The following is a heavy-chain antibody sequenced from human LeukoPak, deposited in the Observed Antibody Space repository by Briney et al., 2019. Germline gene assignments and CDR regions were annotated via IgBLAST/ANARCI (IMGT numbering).Heavy chain of an antibody. V-gene: IGHV3-30*18. CDR3: AKDGYYGSGTYPDY. Sequence: PGGSLRLSCAASGFTLSSYGMNWVRQAPGKGLEWVAVISYDGTNKFYVDSLRGRFTISRDNSKNTLYLQMNSLRAEDTAVYYCAKDGYYGSGTYPDYWGQGTLVTVSS. CDR1: GFTLSSYG. D-gene: IGHD3-10*01. J-gene: IGHJ4*02. CDR2: ISYDGTNK.